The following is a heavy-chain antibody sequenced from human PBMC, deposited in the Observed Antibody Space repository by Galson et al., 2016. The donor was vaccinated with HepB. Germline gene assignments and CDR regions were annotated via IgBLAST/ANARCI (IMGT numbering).Heavy chain of an antibody. D-gene: IGHD2/OR15-2a*01. CDR3: ARVSTLALYAFDI. Sequence: SLRLSCAASNFAFNIYNMNWVRQAPGKGLEWVSSISSSGNYIYYADSVKGRFTISRHNSKNTLYLQMNSLRAEDTAVYYCARVSTLALYAFDIWGQGTMVTVSS. CDR1: NFAFNIYN. CDR2: ISSSGNYI. J-gene: IGHJ3*02. V-gene: IGHV3-21*04.